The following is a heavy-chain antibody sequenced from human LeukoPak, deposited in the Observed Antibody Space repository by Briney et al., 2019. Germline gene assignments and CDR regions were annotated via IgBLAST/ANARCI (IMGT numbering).Heavy chain of an antibody. CDR3: ARGIPNSYGKDY. V-gene: IGHV3-74*01. D-gene: IGHD3-16*01. Sequence: GGSLRLPCAASGFTFSSHWMHWVRQAPGKGLVWVSRIKGDGSSTSYADSVKGRLTISRDNAKNTVYLQMNSLRGEDTAVYYCARGIPNSYGKDYWGQGTLVTVSS. J-gene: IGHJ4*02. CDR1: GFTFSSHW. CDR2: IKGDGSST.